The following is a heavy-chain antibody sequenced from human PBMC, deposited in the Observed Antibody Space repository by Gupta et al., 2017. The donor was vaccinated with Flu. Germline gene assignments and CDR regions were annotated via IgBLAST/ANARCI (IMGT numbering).Heavy chain of an antibody. CDR2: ISSSGSTI. CDR1: AFTFSDYF. CDR3: AIVSSSAGYFDY. J-gene: IGHJ4*02. Sequence: QLVESGGGLVKPGGSLRLSCAASAFTFSDYFMTWLRQAPGKGPEWVSYISSSGSTIYYADSVKGRFTVSRDNAKNSLYLQMNSLRAEDTAVYYCAIVSSSAGYFDYWGQGTLVTVS. V-gene: IGHV3-11*01. D-gene: IGHD6-6*01.